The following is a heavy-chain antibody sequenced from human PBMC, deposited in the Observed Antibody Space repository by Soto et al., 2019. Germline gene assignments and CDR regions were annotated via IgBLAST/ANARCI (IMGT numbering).Heavy chain of an antibody. J-gene: IGHJ6*03. CDR3: AKDKSSGWPDYYYYMDV. D-gene: IGHD6-19*01. V-gene: IGHV3-9*01. CDR1: GFTFDDYA. Sequence: SLRLSCAASGFTFDDYAMHWVRQAPGKGLEWVSGISWNSGSIGYADSVKGRFTISRDNAKNSLYLQMNSLRAEDTALYYCAKDKSSGWPDYYYYMDVWGKGTTVTVSS. CDR2: ISWNSGSI.